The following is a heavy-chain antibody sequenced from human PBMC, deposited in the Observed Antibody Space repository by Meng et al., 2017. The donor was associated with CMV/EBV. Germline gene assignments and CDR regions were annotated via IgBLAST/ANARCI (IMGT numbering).Heavy chain of an antibody. CDR3: ARDLEGLLGGFDP. V-gene: IGHV1-69*04. J-gene: IGHJ5*02. CDR1: GGTFSSYT. CDR2: IIPILGIA. Sequence: SVKVSCKASGGTFSSYTISWVRQAPGQGLEWMGRIIPILGIANYAQKFQGRVTITADKSTSTAYMELSSLRSEDTAVYYCARDLEGLLGGFDPWGQGTLVTVSS. D-gene: IGHD3-16*01.